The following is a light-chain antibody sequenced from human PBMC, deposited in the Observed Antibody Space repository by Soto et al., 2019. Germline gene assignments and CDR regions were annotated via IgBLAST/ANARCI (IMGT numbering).Light chain of an antibody. CDR1: QRVATN. J-gene: IGKJ1*01. CDR2: GAS. Sequence: EKVMTQSPATLSVSPGETATLSCRASQRVATNVAWYQQKPGQAPRLLVYGASARATGVPARFSGSGSGTEFTLTISSLQSEDVAVYYWHQCDNWPAWTFGQGTRVEIK. V-gene: IGKV3-15*01. CDR3: HQCDNWPAWT.